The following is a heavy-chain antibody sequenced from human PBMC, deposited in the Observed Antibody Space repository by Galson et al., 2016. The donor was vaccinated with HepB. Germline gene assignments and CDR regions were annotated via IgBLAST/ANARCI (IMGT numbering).Heavy chain of an antibody. CDR1: GGSISNWY. CDR2: IYPTGST. CDR3: ATGSGDFDH. D-gene: IGHD2-15*01. Sequence: SETLSLTCTVSGGSISNWYWSWIRQPAGKGLEWLGRIYPTGSTNYNPSLKSRVTMSVDTSKNQISLKLAYVTAADTAVYYCATGSGDFDHWGQGTLVTVSS. V-gene: IGHV4-4*07. J-gene: IGHJ4*02.